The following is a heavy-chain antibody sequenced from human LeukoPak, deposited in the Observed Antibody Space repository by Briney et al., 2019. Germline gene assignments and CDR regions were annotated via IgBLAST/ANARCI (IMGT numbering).Heavy chain of an antibody. D-gene: IGHD3-22*01. J-gene: IGHJ4*02. CDR2: IIPIFGTA. CDR1: GGTFSSYA. CDR3: AREKMINYYDSSGYYYFDY. Sequence: SVKVSCKASGGTFSSYAISWVRQAPGQGLEWMGGIIPIFGTANYAQKFQGRVTITADKSTSTAYMELSSLRSEDTAVYYCAREKMINYYDSSGYYYFDYWGQGTLVTVSS. V-gene: IGHV1-69*06.